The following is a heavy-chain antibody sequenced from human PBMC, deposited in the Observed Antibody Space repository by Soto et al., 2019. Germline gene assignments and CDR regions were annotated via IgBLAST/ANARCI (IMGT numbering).Heavy chain of an antibody. Sequence: ASVKVSCKASGYTFTSYGISWVRQAPGQGLEWMGWISAYNGNTNYAQKLQGRVTMTTDTSTSTAYMGLRSLRSDDTAVYYCARDLPPLEWLPRGHFDYWGQGTLVTVSS. CDR3: ARDLPPLEWLPRGHFDY. CDR2: ISAYNGNT. V-gene: IGHV1-18*01. J-gene: IGHJ4*02. D-gene: IGHD3-3*01. CDR1: GYTFTSYG.